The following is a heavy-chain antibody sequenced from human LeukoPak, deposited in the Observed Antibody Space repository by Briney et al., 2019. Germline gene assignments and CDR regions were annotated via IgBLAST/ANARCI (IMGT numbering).Heavy chain of an antibody. Sequence: PGGSLRLSCAASGFTFSSYAMSWVRQAPGKGLEWVSAISGSGGSTYYADSVKGRFTISRDNSKNTLYLQMNSLRAEDTAVYYCAKDRMGGVTYYGSGSPRTNYYYYGMDVWGQGTTVTVSS. J-gene: IGHJ6*01. V-gene: IGHV3-23*01. CDR3: AKDRMGGVTYYGSGSPRTNYYYYGMDV. D-gene: IGHD3-10*01. CDR1: GFTFSSYA. CDR2: ISGSGGST.